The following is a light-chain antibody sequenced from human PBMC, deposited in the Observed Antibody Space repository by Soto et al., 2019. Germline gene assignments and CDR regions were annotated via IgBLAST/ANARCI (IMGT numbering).Light chain of an antibody. CDR2: DAS. J-gene: IGKJ1*01. V-gene: IGKV1-5*01. CDR1: QSISSW. Sequence: DIRMTISLSSVSAYEGDRVTITCRASQSISSWLAWYQQKPGKAPKFLIYDASSLESGVPSRFSGSGSGTEFTLTISSLQPDDFATYYCQQYNSYRWAFGQGTKVDI. CDR3: QQYNSYRWA.